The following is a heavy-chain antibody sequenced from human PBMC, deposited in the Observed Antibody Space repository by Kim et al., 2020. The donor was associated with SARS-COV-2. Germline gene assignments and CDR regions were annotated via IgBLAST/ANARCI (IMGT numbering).Heavy chain of an antibody. CDR1: RFSLRAYA. CDR3: AIRGGYGDRWGAFDI. V-gene: IGHV3-23*01. D-gene: IGHD4-17*01. CDR2: IGSGGGDT. Sequence: GGSLRLSCAASRFSLRAYAMDWVRQAPGKGLEWISEIGSGGGDTFYRDSVKGRFTISRDNSMDTLFLQMNSLRPEDSAVYYCAIRGGYGDRWGAFDIWG. J-gene: IGHJ3*02.